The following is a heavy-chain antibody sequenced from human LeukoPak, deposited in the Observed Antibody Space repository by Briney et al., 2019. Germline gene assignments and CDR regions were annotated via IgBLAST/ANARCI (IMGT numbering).Heavy chain of an antibody. V-gene: IGHV1-2*02. D-gene: IGHD2-21*02. CDR3: AREGEGDFSPTF. CDR2: INPNSGGT. Sequence: ASVKVSCKAAGYTFTGYFMHWVRQAPGQGLEWMEGINPNSGGTNYAQKYEPRVTKTRDTFISTACMELGRLRSDGTAVYYCAREGEGDFSPTFWGQGTLVTVSS. CDR1: GYTFTGYF. J-gene: IGHJ1*01.